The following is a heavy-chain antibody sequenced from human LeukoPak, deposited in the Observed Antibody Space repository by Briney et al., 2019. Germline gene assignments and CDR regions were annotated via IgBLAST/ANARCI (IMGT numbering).Heavy chain of an antibody. CDR1: GFTFSDHY. J-gene: IGHJ4*02. CDR2: ISSSGNTM. V-gene: IGHV3-11*04. CDR3: ARYSSDHFDY. Sequence: GGSLRLSCAASGFTFSDHYMTWIRQAPGKGLEWVSYISSSGNTMYYADSVKGRFTISRDNSKNTLYLQMNSLRAEDTAVYYCARYSSDHFDYWGQGTLVTVSS. D-gene: IGHD6-19*01.